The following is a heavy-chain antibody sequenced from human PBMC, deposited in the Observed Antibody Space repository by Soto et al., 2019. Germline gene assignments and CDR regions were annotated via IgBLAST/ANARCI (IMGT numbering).Heavy chain of an antibody. CDR1: GFTFSSYA. Sequence: PGGSLRLSCAASGFTFSSYAMSWVRQAPGKGLEWVSAISGSGGSTYYADSVKGRFTISRDNSKNTLYLQMNSLRAEDTAVYYCARASSRRLAPIDWFDPWGQGTLVTVSS. J-gene: IGHJ5*02. CDR3: ARASSRRLAPIDWFDP. V-gene: IGHV3-23*01. CDR2: ISGSGGST. D-gene: IGHD2-2*01.